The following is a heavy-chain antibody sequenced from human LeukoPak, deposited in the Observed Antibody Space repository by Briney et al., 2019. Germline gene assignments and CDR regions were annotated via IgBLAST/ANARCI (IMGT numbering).Heavy chain of an antibody. CDR2: ISSSSTI. CDR1: GFTFSSYS. J-gene: IGHJ4*02. CDR3: AREKETPGTYYYDSSGYVDY. D-gene: IGHD3-22*01. V-gene: IGHV3-48*04. Sequence: GGSLRLSCAASGFTFSSYSMNWVRQAPGKGLEWVSYISSSSTICYADSVKGRFTISRDNAKNSLYLQMNSLRAEDTAVYYCAREKETPGTYYYDSSGYVDYWGQGTLVTVSS.